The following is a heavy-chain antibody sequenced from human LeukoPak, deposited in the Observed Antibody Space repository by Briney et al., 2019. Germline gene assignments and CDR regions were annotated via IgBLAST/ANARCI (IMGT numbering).Heavy chain of an antibody. CDR1: GYTFTGYY. Sequence: GASVKVSCKASGYTFTGYYMHWVRQAPGQGLEWMGWINPNSGGTNYAQKFQGRATMTRDTSISTAYMELSRLRSDDTAVYYCARRSGYSSSWSEYFQHWGQGTLVTVSS. D-gene: IGHD6-13*01. J-gene: IGHJ1*01. CDR3: ARRSGYSSSWSEYFQH. CDR2: INPNSGGT. V-gene: IGHV1-2*02.